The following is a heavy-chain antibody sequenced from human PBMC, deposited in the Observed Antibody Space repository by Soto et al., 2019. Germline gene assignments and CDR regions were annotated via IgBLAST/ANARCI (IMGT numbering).Heavy chain of an antibody. CDR1: GGSISSGGYY. CDR3: ARVLERWLTFDY. J-gene: IGHJ4*02. CDR2: IYYSGST. D-gene: IGHD5-12*01. Sequence: KTSETLSLTCTVSGGSISSGGYYWSWIRQHPGKGLEWIGYIYYSGSTYYNPSLKSRVTISVDTSKNQFSLKLSSVTAADTAVYYCARVLERWLTFDYWGQGTLVTVSS. V-gene: IGHV4-31*03.